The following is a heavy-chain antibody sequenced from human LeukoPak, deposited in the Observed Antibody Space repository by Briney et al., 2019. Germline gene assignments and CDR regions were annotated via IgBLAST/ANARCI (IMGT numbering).Heavy chain of an antibody. CDR1: GFTFSNYA. CDR3: AKHRRVAAGSNSDC. D-gene: IGHD6-13*01. Sequence: GGSLRLSCATSGFTFSNYAMSWVRQAPGKGLEWVSIISDSAVGTYYTDSVKGRFTISRDNSNNTLYLLMDSLRAEDTALYYCAKHRRVAAGSNSDCWGQGSLVTVSS. J-gene: IGHJ4*02. CDR2: ISDSAVGT. V-gene: IGHV3-23*01.